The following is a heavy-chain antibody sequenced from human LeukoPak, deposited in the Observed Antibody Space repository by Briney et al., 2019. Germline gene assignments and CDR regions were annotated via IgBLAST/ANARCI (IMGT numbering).Heavy chain of an antibody. J-gene: IGHJ6*02. D-gene: IGHD1-26*01. CDR3: ARISLGAIWGYYYGMDV. Sequence: ASVKLSCKASGGTFSSYSISWVRQAPGQGLEWMGGIIPIFDTADYAQKFQGRVTITADESTSAAYMELSSLRSGDTAVFYCARISLGAIWGYYYGMDVWGQGTTVTVSS. CDR1: GGTFSSYS. CDR2: IIPIFDTA. V-gene: IGHV1-69*13.